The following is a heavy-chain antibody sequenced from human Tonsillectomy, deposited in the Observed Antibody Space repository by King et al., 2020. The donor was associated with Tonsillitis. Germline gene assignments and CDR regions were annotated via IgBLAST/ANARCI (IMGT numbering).Heavy chain of an antibody. CDR2: IYYSGST. CDR1: GGSISSYS. J-gene: IGHJ6*03. CDR3: ARRLTGNIHMDV. D-gene: IGHD7-27*01. Sequence: QVQLQESGPGLVKPSETLSLTCTVSGGSISSYSWSWVRQPPGKGLEWIGYIYYSGSTNYNPSLKSRVTISVDTSKNQFSLKLSSVTAADTAVYYCARRLTGNIHMDVWGKGTTVTVSS. V-gene: IGHV4-59*08.